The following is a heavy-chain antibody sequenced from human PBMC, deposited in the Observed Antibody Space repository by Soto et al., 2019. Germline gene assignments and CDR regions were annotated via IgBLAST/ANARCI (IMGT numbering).Heavy chain of an antibody. CDR2: INPSGGT. J-gene: IGHJ4*02. V-gene: IGHV4-34*01. Sequence: QVQLQQWGAGLLKPSETLSLTCAVYGGSFSTDYWSWIRQPPGKGLEWTGEINPSGGTKDNPSLKRRVTISVATSKTQFSLKLSSVTGADTAVYYCARVLAARASRDFDYWGQGTLVTVSS. D-gene: IGHD6-6*01. CDR3: ARVLAARASRDFDY. CDR1: GGSFSTDY.